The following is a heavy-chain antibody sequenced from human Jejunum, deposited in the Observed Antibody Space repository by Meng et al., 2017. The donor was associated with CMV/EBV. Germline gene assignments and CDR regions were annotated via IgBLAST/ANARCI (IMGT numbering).Heavy chain of an antibody. CDR1: YT. V-gene: IGHV3-23*01. D-gene: IGHD3-9*01. J-gene: IGHJ4*02. Sequence: YTMNWVRQAPGKGLEWVSTISDSDTNTYYADSVKGRFTISRDNSKNTVNLQMNSLRAEDTAVYYCAKDLYSDILIGYWTVWDYWGQGTLVTVSS. CDR2: ISDSDTNT. CDR3: AKDLYSDILIGYWTVWDY.